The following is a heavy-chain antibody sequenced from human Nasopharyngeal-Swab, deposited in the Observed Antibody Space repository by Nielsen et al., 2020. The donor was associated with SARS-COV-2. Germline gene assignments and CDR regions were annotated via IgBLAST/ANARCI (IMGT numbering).Heavy chain of an antibody. D-gene: IGHD3-10*01. CDR2: IYYSGST. CDR1: GGSISSYY. V-gene: IGHV4-59*01. J-gene: IGHJ5*02. Sequence: GSLRLSCTVSGGSISSYYWSWSRQPPGKGLEWIGYIYYSGSTNYNPSLKSRVTISVDTSKNQFSLKLSSVTAADTAVYYCARGGLWFGEYPGWFDPWGQGTLVTVSS. CDR3: ARGGLWFGEYPGWFDP.